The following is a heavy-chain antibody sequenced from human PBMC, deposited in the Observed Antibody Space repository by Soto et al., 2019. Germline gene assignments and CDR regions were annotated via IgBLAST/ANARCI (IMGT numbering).Heavy chain of an antibody. D-gene: IGHD2-15*01. CDR1: GFTFSSYG. Sequence: QVQLVESGGGVVQPGRSLRLSCAASGFTFSSYGMHWVRQAPGKGLEWVAVIWYDGSNKYYADSVKSRFTISRDNSKNTLYLQMNSLRAEDTAVYYWAGNDGGNTPEVYYYGMDVWGQGTTVTVSS. CDR2: IWYDGSNK. J-gene: IGHJ6*02. CDR3: AGNDGGNTPEVYYYGMDV. V-gene: IGHV3-33*01.